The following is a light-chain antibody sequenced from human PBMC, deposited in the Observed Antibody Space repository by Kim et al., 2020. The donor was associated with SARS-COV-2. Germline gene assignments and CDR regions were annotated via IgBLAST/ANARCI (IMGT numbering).Light chain of an antibody. CDR1: QRVLHSSNKNSV. CDR2: WAA. V-gene: IGKV4-1*01. J-gene: IGKJ1*01. CDR3: NEYQATPRT. Sequence: ATINCKSSQRVLHSSNKNSVLAWYQQKPGQPPRQLSYWAATRESGVPDRFRGSGYGTDFTHPRSSLQAEDVAVYFCNEYQATPRTFGQGTKVDIK.